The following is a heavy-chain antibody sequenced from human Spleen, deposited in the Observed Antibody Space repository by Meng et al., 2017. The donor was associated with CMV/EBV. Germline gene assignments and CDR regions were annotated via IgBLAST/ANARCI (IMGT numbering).Heavy chain of an antibody. Sequence: GESLKISCAASGFTFSNCWMSWVRQAPGKGLEWVANIKEDGSQKFFVDSVKGRFTISRDNAKNSLYLQMNSLRADDTAVYYCARSLFDSNDPFDYWGQGAVVTVSP. CDR2: IKEDGSQK. CDR1: GFTFSNCW. J-gene: IGHJ4*02. CDR3: ARSLFDSNDPFDY. D-gene: IGHD3-22*01. V-gene: IGHV3-7*01.